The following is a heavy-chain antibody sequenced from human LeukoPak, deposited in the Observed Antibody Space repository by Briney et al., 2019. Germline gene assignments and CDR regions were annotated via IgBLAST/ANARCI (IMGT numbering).Heavy chain of an antibody. Sequence: GGPLRLSCAPSGFNFITAAMTWVRQSPGKGLEWVSLIGSSGGSTYYADSVKGRFTISRDNSNHTLSLQMNSLRVEDTAIYYCVKDIQLSTWGLGTMVTVSS. CDR2: IGSSGGST. CDR1: GFNFITAA. D-gene: IGHD5-24*01. J-gene: IGHJ3*01. CDR3: VKDIQLST. V-gene: IGHV3-23*01.